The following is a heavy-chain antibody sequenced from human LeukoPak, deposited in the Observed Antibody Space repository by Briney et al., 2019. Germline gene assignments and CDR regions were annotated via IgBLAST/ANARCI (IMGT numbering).Heavy chain of an antibody. J-gene: IGHJ4*02. V-gene: IGHV1-46*01. Sequence: ASVNDSCKACVCTFTSYYMHWVRQAPGKGLDGMGIINPCRGSTSYAQKVQGRVTMTRDTYTSPVYMELSSLRSEDTAVYYCARDESGYDFGYCSGGSCYPGGYWGQGTLVTVSS. CDR3: ARDESGYDFGYCSGGSCYPGGY. CDR1: VCTFTSYY. CDR2: INPCRGST. D-gene: IGHD2-15*01.